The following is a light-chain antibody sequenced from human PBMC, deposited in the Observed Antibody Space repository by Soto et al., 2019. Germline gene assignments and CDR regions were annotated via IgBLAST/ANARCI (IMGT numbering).Light chain of an antibody. CDR3: QVWDSSSDHYV. J-gene: IGLJ1*01. V-gene: IGLV3-21*02. Sequence: SYELTQPPSVSVAPGQTARITCGGNNIGRKSVHWYQQKPGQAPVLVVYDDTDRPSGIPERFSGSNSGNTAALTISRVEAGDEADYYCQVWDSSSDHYVFGTGNKVTVL. CDR2: DDT. CDR1: NIGRKS.